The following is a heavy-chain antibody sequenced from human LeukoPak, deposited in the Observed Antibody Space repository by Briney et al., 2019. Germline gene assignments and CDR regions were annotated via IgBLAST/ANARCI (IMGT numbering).Heavy chain of an antibody. CDR3: AKRSAPGGYCFDY. Sequence: PAGTLRLSCAASGFTFSSYAMSWVRQAPGRGLEWVSAINGSGGSTYYADSVKGRFTISRDNYKNTPYIQMYGTRADAAAVYYSAKRSAPGGYCFDYLVQGTMVTVSS. J-gene: IGHJ4*02. CDR1: GFTFSSYA. V-gene: IGHV3-23*01. D-gene: IGHD3-10*01. CDR2: INGSGGST.